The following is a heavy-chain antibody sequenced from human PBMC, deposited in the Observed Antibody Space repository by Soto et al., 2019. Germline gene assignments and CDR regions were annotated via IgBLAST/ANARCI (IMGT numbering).Heavy chain of an antibody. Sequence: QVQLVQSGPEVKKPGSSVKVSCKTSGGTLSSYSISWVRQATGQGLEWVGRIITFVGKANVAQQFQGRVTITADRSTDTTSMELRRLTSDDTAVYYFARVTGGHDWGGNSMDGGGTGTTVTVSS. V-gene: IGHV1-69*08. CDR2: IITFVGKA. CDR1: GGTLSSYS. J-gene: IGHJ6*03. D-gene: IGHD5-12*01. CDR3: ARVTGGHDWGGNSMDG.